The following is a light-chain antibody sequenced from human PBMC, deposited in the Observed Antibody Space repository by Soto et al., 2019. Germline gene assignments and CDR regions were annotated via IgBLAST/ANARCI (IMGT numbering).Light chain of an antibody. J-gene: IGLJ3*02. V-gene: IGLV4-60*02. Sequence: QPVLTQSSSASASLGSSVNLTCTLSSGHSTYIIAWHQQQPEKAPRYLMKLEGSGSYIKGSGVPDRFSGSSSAADRYLTICILQFEDEADYYCETWDFNAWVFGGGTKLTV. CDR1: SGHSTYI. CDR2: LEGSGSY. CDR3: ETWDFNAWV.